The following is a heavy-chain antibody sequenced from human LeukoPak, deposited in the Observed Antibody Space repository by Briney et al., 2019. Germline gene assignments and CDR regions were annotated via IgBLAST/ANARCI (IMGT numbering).Heavy chain of an antibody. V-gene: IGHV4-59*01. D-gene: IGHD6-13*01. CDR2: IYYSGST. J-gene: IGHJ4*02. CDR1: GASISSYY. Sequence: SETLSLTCTVSGASISSYYWSWIRQPPGKGLEWIGYIYYSGSTNYNPSLKSRVTISVDTSKNQFSLKLSSVTAADTAVYYCATDSSSWSYFDYWGQGTLVTVSS. CDR3: ATDSSSWSYFDY.